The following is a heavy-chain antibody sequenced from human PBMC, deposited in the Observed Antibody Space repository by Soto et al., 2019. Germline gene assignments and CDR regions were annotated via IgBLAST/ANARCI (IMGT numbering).Heavy chain of an antibody. V-gene: IGHV1-46*01. D-gene: IGHD5-18*01. J-gene: IGHJ6*02. CDR1: GYTFTSYY. CDR2: INPSGGST. Sequence: VTVSCKASGYTFTSYYMHWVRQAPGQGLEWMGIINPSGGSTSYAQKFQGRVTMTRDTSTSTVYMELSSLRSEDTAVYYCASEDSNQPRYGMDVWGQGTTVTVSS. CDR3: ASEDSNQPRYGMDV.